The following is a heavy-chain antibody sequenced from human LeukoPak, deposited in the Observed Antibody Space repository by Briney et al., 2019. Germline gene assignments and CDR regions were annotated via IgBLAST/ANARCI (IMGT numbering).Heavy chain of an antibody. V-gene: IGHV6-1*01. Sequence: SQTLSLTCALSGDSVSSNSAAWNWIRQSPSRGLEWLGRTYYRSKWYNDYAVSVKSRITINPDTSKNQCSLQLNSVTPEDTAVYYCARDRVTMVRGVTSPGAFDIWVQGAMVTVSS. CDR3: ARDRVTMVRGVTSPGAFDI. J-gene: IGHJ3*02. CDR2: TYYRSKWYN. D-gene: IGHD3-10*01. CDR1: GDSVSSNSAA.